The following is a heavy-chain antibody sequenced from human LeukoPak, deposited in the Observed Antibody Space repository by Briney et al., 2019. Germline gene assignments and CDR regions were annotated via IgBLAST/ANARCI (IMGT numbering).Heavy chain of an antibody. D-gene: IGHD2-15*01. V-gene: IGHV4-38-2*02. CDR1: GYSISSGYY. J-gene: IGHJ6*04. CDR2: IYHSGST. CDR3: ARDSLAQALGYPGYYYGMDV. Sequence: SETLSLTGAVSGYSISSGYYWGWIRQPPGKGLEWIGSIYHSGSTYYNPSLKSRVTISVDTSKNQFSLKLSSVTAADTAVYYCARDSLAQALGYPGYYYGMDVWGKGTTVTVSS.